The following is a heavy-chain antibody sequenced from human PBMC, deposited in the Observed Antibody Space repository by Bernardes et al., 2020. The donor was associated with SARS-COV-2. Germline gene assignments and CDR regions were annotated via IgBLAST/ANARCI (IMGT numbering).Heavy chain of an antibody. D-gene: IGHD1-26*01. V-gene: IGHV1-58*02. CDR1: GLTFTRSA. CDR3: AAFRQWEILRDYYGMDV. Sequence: SVKVSCIREEPEASGLTFTRSAMQWVRQARGQRLEWMGWIVVGSDKTKIAQKFQERLTITRDMSTATVYMELSSLRSEDTAVYYCAAFRQWEILRDYYGMDVWGQGTTVSVYS. J-gene: IGHJ6*02. CDR2: IVVGSDKT.